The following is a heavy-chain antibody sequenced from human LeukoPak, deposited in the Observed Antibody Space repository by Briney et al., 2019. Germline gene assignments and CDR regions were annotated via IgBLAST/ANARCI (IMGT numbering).Heavy chain of an antibody. V-gene: IGHV4-34*01. D-gene: IGHD2-21*02. J-gene: IGHJ3*02. CDR2: INHSGST. Sequence: PSETLCLTCAVYVGSFSGYYSTWIRQPPGKGREWMGEINHSGSTNYNPSLKSRVTISVDTSKNQISLKLSSVTAADTAVYYCARDTIRGGDSGAFDIWGPGTMVTVSS. CDR1: VGSFSGYY. CDR3: ARDTIRGGDSGAFDI.